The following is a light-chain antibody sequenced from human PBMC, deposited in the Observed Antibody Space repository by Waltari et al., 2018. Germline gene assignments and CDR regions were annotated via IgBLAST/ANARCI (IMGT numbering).Light chain of an antibody. CDR2: GAA. CDR3: HQYNDWPPT. J-gene: IGKJ1*01. CDR1: QSVSTN. V-gene: IGKV3-15*01. Sequence: EVVMTQSPATLSVSPGERATLSCRASQSVSTNLAWSQQKPGQAPRLLIYGAAVRGTDIPARFSGSGSGTEFTLTISSLQSEDFAVYYCHQYNDWPPTFGQGTTVEIK.